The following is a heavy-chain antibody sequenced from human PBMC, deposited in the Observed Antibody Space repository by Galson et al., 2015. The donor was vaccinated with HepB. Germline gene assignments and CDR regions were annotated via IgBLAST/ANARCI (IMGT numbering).Heavy chain of an antibody. CDR3: ARGLRGGLGGRLEL. CDR1: GFTFSRFA. Sequence: SLRLSCAASGFTFSRFAMNWVRQAPGKGLEWVSYISISSTTIYYADSVKGRFTISRDNAKNLVFLQMNSLRDEDTALYYCARGLRGGLGGRLELWGQGALVTVSS. J-gene: IGHJ5*02. V-gene: IGHV3-48*02. CDR2: ISISSTTI. D-gene: IGHD3-16*01.